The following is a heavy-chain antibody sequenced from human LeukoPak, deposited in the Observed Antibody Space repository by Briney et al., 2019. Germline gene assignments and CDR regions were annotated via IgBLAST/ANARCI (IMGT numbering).Heavy chain of an antibody. J-gene: IGHJ5*02. Sequence: SETLSLTCAVSGGSISSGGYSWSWIRQPPGKGLEWIGYIYHSGSTYYNPSLKSRVTISVDRSKNQFSLKLSSVTAADTAVYYCARDRMVRGVTPLGFDPWGQGTLVTVSS. CDR2: IYHSGST. CDR1: GGSISSGGYS. V-gene: IGHV4-30-2*01. D-gene: IGHD3-10*01. CDR3: ARDRMVRGVTPLGFDP.